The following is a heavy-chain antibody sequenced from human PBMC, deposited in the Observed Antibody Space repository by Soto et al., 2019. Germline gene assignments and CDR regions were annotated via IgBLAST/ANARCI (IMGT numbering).Heavy chain of an antibody. CDR3: VKELIYFGPGSSLSYYYYGLDV. J-gene: IGHJ6*02. CDR2: IKQDGSKK. D-gene: IGHD3-10*01. Sequence: SGGSLRLSCAASGFTFSSSWMSWVRQAPGKGLKKVANIKQDGSKKYYVDYVKGRFTICRDNAKNSLYLQMNSLRPEGTAIYYCVKELIYFGPGSSLSYYYYGLDVWGQGTTVTVSS. CDR1: GFTFSSSW. V-gene: IGHV3-7*01.